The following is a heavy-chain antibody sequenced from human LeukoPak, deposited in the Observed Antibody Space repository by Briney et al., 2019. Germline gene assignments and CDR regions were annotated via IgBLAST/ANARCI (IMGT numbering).Heavy chain of an antibody. J-gene: IGHJ5*02. CDR2: INSDGRTT. Sequence: GGSLRLSCAASGFSFSNYWMHWVRQAPGKGLVWVSRINSDGRTTNYAGSVKGRFTISRDNAKNSLYLQMNSLRAEDTAVYYCARCGFLEWFFYVGTYDNWFDPWGQGTLVTVSS. CDR3: ARCGFLEWFFYVGTYDNWFDP. V-gene: IGHV3-74*01. D-gene: IGHD3-3*01. CDR1: GFSFSNYW.